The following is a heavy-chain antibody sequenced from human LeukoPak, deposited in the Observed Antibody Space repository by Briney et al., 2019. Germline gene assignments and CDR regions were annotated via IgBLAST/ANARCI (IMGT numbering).Heavy chain of an antibody. CDR1: GGSISSSSYY. CDR2: IYYSGST. CDR3: ARRNYVYCSGGSCYSRWFDP. D-gene: IGHD2-15*01. J-gene: IGHJ5*02. Sequence: SETLSLTCTVSGGSISSSSYYWGWIRQPPGKGLEWIGSIYYSGSTYYNPSLKSRVTISVDTSKNQFSLKLSSVTAADTAVYYCARRNYVYCSGGSCYSRWFDPWGQGTLVTVSS. V-gene: IGHV4-39*07.